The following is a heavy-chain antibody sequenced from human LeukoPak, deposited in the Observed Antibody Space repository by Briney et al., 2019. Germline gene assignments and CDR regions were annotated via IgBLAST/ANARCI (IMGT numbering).Heavy chain of an antibody. D-gene: IGHD1-1*01. Sequence: PGGSPRLSCAASGFTFSSYAMHWGRHAPGEGLEYVSAISSNVGSTYYANSVKGRFTISRDNSKNTLHLQMGSLRAEDMAVYYCARMGTTGTTADYWGQGTLVTVSS. CDR3: ARMGTTGTTADY. V-gene: IGHV3-64*01. J-gene: IGHJ4*02. CDR1: GFTFSSYA. CDR2: ISSNVGST.